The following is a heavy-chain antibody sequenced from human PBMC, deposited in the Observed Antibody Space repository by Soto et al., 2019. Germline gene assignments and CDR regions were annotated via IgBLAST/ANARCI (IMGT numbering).Heavy chain of an antibody. Sequence: SVKVSCKASGGTFSSYAISWVRQAPGQGLEWMGGIIPIFGTANYAQKFQGRVTITADESTSTAYMELSSLRSEDTAVYYCASGDSGYVPYYYYYGMDVWGQGTTVTVSS. CDR1: GGTFSSYA. V-gene: IGHV1-69*13. CDR3: ASGDSGYVPYYYYYGMDV. D-gene: IGHD5-12*01. CDR2: IIPIFGTA. J-gene: IGHJ6*02.